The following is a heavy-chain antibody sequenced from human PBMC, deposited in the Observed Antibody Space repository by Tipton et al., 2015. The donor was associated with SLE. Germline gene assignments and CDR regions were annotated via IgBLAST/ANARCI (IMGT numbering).Heavy chain of an antibody. CDR3: ARDSYGSGSYYFDY. V-gene: IGHV4-59*01. CDR2: IYYSGST. D-gene: IGHD3-10*01. CDR1: GGSISSYY. Sequence: LSLTCTVSGGSISSYYWNWIRQPPGKGLEWIGYIYYSGSTNYNPSLKSRVTISVDTSKNQFSLKLSSVTAADTAVYYCARDSYGSGSYYFDYWGQGTLVTVSS. J-gene: IGHJ4*02.